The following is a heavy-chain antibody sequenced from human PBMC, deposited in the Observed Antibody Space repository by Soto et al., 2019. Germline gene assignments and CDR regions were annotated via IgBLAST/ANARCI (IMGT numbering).Heavy chain of an antibody. CDR1: GFTITSYA. Sequence: GVFRTLSRPASGFTITSYAMSWVRQAPGKGLEWVSAISGSGGSTYYADSVKGRFTISRDNSKNTLYLQMNSLRAEDTAVYYCAKIAVAGGYYYGMDVWGQGNTVTVSS. D-gene: IGHD6-19*01. CDR3: AKIAVAGGYYYGMDV. J-gene: IGHJ6*02. CDR2: ISGSGGST. V-gene: IGHV3-23*01.